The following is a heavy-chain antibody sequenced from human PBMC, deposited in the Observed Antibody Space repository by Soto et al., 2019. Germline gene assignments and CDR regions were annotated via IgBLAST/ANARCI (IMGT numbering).Heavy chain of an antibody. CDR3: ARNGLLWFGDNWFDP. D-gene: IGHD3-10*01. CDR2: ISAYNGNT. J-gene: IGHJ5*02. Sequence: SVKVSCKASGYTFTSYGISWVRQAPVQGLEWMGWISAYNGNTNYSQKLQGRVTMTTDTSTSTAYMELRSLRSDDTAVYYCARNGLLWFGDNWFDPWGQGTLVTVSS. V-gene: IGHV1-18*01. CDR1: GYTFTSYG.